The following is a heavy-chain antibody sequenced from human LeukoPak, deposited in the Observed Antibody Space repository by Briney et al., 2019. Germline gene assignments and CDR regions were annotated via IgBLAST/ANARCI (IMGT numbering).Heavy chain of an antibody. CDR1: GFTFSSYA. D-gene: IGHD4-17*01. Sequence: GGSLRFSCAASGFTFSSYAMSWVRQAPGKGLEWVSAISGSGGSTYYADSVKGRFTISRDNSKNTLYLQMNSLRAEDTAVYYCARSVTRGYYYYYGMDVWGQGTTVTVSS. J-gene: IGHJ6*02. CDR2: ISGSGGST. CDR3: ARSVTRGYYYYYGMDV. V-gene: IGHV3-23*01.